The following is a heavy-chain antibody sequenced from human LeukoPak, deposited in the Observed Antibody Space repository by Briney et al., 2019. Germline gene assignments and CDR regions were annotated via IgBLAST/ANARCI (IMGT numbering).Heavy chain of an antibody. J-gene: IGHJ6*02. CDR1: GYTFTGYY. Sequence: ASVKVSCKASGYTFTGYYMHWVRQAPGQGLEWMGWINPNSGGTNYAQKFQGRVTMTRDTSISTAYMELSRLRSDDTAVYYCARNQAEIAAAGLPRYYYYYYGMDVWGQGTTVTVSS. CDR2: INPNSGGT. D-gene: IGHD6-13*01. CDR3: ARNQAEIAAAGLPRYYYYYYGMDV. V-gene: IGHV1-2*02.